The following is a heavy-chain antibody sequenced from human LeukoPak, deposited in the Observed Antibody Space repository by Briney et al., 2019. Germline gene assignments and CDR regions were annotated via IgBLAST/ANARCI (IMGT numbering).Heavy chain of an antibody. CDR1: GFTFSDYY. J-gene: IGHJ4*02. D-gene: IGHD4-23*01. CDR3: ARDSGGGNFDY. CDR2: MSNSGGTI. Sequence: GGSLRLSCAASGFTFSDYYMNWIRQAPGEGLEWVSYMSNSGGTIYYADSVEGRFAMSRDNAKNSLYLQMNSLRAEDTAVYYCARDSGGGNFDYWGQGTVVTVSS. V-gene: IGHV3-11*01.